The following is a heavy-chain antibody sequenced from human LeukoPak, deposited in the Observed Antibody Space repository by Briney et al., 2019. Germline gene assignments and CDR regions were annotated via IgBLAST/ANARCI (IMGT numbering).Heavy chain of an antibody. J-gene: IGHJ5*02. CDR3: VRDRAGAKAWVEFDP. CDR2: IYTDGST. D-gene: IGHD3-10*01. V-gene: IGHV3-66*02. CDR1: GLTFSRYA. Sequence: GGSLRLSYAASGLTFSRYAMSWVRQAPGKGLEWVSLIYTDGSTHYADSVKGRFTMSRDSSKNTVYLKINRLRPEDTAMYFCVRDRAGAKAWVEFDPWGQGTLVTVSS.